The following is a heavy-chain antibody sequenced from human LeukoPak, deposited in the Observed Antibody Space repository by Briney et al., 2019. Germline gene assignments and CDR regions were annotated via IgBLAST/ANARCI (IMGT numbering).Heavy chain of an antibody. D-gene: IGHD6-19*01. CDR3: ARHRTFSDSSDTYFGEFDY. V-gene: IGHV5-51*01. J-gene: IGHJ4*02. CDR2: VYPADSDT. CDR1: GYKLTNSW. Sequence: GESLKISCKVSGYKLTNSWIGWVRQMPGKGLEWMGMVYPADSDTRYRPSFQGQVTISADKSIATAYLQWDNLQASDTAIYYCARHRTFSDSSDTYFGEFDYWGQGTLVTVSS.